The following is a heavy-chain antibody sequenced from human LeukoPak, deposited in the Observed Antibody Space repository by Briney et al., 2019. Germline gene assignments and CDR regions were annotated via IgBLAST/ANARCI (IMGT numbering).Heavy chain of an antibody. CDR1: GYTFTGYY. CDR3: ARDWGYCSSTSCYGQYNWFDP. J-gene: IGHJ5*02. V-gene: IGHV1-2*02. Sequence: ASVKVSCKASGYTFTGYYMRWVRQAPGQGLEWMGWINPNSGGTNYAQKFQGRVTMTRDTSISTAYMELSRLRSDDTAVYYCARDWGYCSSTSCYGQYNWFDPWGQGTLVTVSS. CDR2: INPNSGGT. D-gene: IGHD2-2*01.